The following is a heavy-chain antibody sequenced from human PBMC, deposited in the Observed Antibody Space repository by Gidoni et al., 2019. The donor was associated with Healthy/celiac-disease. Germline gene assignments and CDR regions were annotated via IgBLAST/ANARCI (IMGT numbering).Heavy chain of an antibody. CDR1: GFTFSSYA. V-gene: IGHV3-23*01. J-gene: IGHJ4*02. D-gene: IGHD6-13*01. CDR3: AKWELYGYSSSWYATNPTEDY. CDR2: ISGSDGST. Sequence: EVQLLESGGGLVQPGGSLRLSCAASGFTFSSYAVSWVRQAPGKGLELVVAISGSDGSTYYADSVKGRFTISRDNSKNTLYLQMNSLRAEDTAVYYCAKWELYGYSSSWYATNPTEDYWGQGTLVTVSP.